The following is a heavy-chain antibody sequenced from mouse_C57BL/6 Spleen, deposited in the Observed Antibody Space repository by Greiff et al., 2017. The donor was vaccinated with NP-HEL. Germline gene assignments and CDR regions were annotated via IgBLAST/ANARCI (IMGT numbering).Heavy chain of an antibody. V-gene: IGHV1-59*01. CDR1: GYTFTSYW. D-gene: IGHD2-3*01. CDR2: IDPSDSYT. J-gene: IGHJ2*01. Sequence: QVQLQQPGAELVRPGTSVKLSCKASGYTFTSYWMHWVKQRPGQGLEWIGVIDPSDSYTNYNQKFKGKATLTVDTSSSTAYMQLSSLTSEDSAVYDCARMVTTCFDYWGQGTTLTVSS. CDR3: ARMVTTCFDY.